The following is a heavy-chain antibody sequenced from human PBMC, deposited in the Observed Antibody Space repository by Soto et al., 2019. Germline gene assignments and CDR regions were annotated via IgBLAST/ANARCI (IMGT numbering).Heavy chain of an antibody. V-gene: IGHV1-69*13. CDR3: ARGRYCSSTSCYAGYYYYGMDV. CDR2: IIPIFGTA. Sequence: SVKVSCKASGGTFSSYAISWVRQAPGQGLEWMGGIIPIFGTANYAQKFQGRVTITADESTSTAYMELSSLRSEDTAVYYCARGRYCSSTSCYAGYYYYGMDVWGQGTTVTVSS. J-gene: IGHJ6*02. D-gene: IGHD2-2*01. CDR1: GGTFSSYA.